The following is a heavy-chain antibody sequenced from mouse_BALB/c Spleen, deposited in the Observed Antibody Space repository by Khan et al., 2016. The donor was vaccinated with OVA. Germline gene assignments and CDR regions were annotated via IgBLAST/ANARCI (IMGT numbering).Heavy chain of an antibody. CDR3: ASELGRYYAMDY. CDR2: ISYSGST. Sequence: EVQLQESGPGLVKPSQSLSLTCTVAGYSITSDYAWNRIRQFPGNKLEWMGYISYSGSTGYNPSLKSRISITRDTSKNQFFLQLNSVTTEDTATYYCASELGRYYAMDYWGQGTSGTVSS. J-gene: IGHJ4*01. D-gene: IGHD4-1*01. V-gene: IGHV3-2*02. CDR1: GYSITSDYA.